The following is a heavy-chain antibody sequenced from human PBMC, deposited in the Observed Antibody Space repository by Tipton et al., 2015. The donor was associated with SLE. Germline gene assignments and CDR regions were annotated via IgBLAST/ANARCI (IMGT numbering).Heavy chain of an antibody. J-gene: IGHJ6*02. CDR2: ISYDGSNK. Sequence: SLRLSCAASGFTVSSYGMHWIRQVPGKGLEWVAVISYDGSNKYHADSVKGRFTISRDNSKNTLYLQMNSLGAEDTAVYYCASQLAFHYYGLDVWGQGTTVTVSS. D-gene: IGHD2-21*01. CDR3: ASQLAFHYYGLDV. CDR1: GFTVSSYG. V-gene: IGHV3-30*03.